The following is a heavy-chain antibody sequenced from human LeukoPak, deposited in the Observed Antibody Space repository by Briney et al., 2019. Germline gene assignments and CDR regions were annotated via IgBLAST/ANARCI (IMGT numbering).Heavy chain of an antibody. CDR2: ISHDGSNS. CDR1: GFTFISYG. Sequence: GGSLRLSCAASGFTFISYGMHWVRQAPGKGLEWVAVISHDGSNSYYADSVKGRFTISRDNSKNTLYLQMSSLRAEDTAVYYCAKTHYYDSSGVPGDYWGQGTLVTVSS. D-gene: IGHD3-22*01. CDR3: AKTHYYDSSGVPGDY. J-gene: IGHJ4*02. V-gene: IGHV3-30*18.